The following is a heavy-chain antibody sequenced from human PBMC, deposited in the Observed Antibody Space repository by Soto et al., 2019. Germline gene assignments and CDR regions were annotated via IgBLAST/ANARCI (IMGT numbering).Heavy chain of an antibody. CDR2: IYYRGTT. CDR1: GGSISSGDYY. J-gene: IGHJ6*02. Sequence: SETLSLTCTVSGGSISSGDYYWSWVRQSPGRGLEWIGYIYYRGTTRYNPSLESRVSISVDTPKNQFSLNLTSVTAADTAVYYCVRDSRRTGVKYYYGFDAWGQGTTVTVSS. CDR3: VRDSRRTGVKYYYGFDA. V-gene: IGHV4-61*08. D-gene: IGHD3-10*01.